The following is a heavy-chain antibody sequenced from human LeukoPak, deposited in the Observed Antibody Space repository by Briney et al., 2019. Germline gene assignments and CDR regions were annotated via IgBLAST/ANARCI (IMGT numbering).Heavy chain of an antibody. J-gene: IGHJ4*02. D-gene: IGHD3-22*01. CDR2: ISGSSIYI. Sequence: GGSLRLSCAASGFSFSSYSMNWVRQAPGKGLEWVSSISGSSIYIYYADSMKGRFTISRDNAKNSLYLQMNSLRAEDTAVYYCARVEDDSSRYYLNFDYWGQGTLVTVSS. CDR1: GFSFSSYS. V-gene: IGHV3-21*01. CDR3: ARVEDDSSRYYLNFDY.